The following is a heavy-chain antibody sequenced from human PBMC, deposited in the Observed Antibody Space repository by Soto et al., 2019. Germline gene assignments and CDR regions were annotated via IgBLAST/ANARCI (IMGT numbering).Heavy chain of an antibody. CDR2: IYYNGST. V-gene: IGHV4-30-4*01. CDR3: VSAHGGCPHFAS. Sequence: SETLSLTCTVSGGSFSSADYYWTWLRQPPGKGLEWVGYIYYNGSTYYNPSLRSRLSISLDKSKRQFSLKLDSVTVADTAVYYCVSAHGGCPHFASWGLGTLVTVSS. CDR1: GGSFSSADYY. J-gene: IGHJ4*02. D-gene: IGHD6-19*01.